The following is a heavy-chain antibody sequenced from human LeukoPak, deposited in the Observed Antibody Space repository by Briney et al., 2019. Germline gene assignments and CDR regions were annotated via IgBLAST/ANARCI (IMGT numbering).Heavy chain of an antibody. J-gene: IGHJ4*02. D-gene: IGHD5-12*01. V-gene: IGHV5-51*01. CDR2: IYPGDSDT. CDR1: GYSFTSYW. CDR3: ARQVRYSGYDFDY. Sequence: GESLKISCKGSGYSFTSYWIGWVRQMPGKGLEWMGIIYPGDSDTRYSPSFQGQVTISADKSISTAYLRWSSLKASDTAMYYCARQVRYSGYDFDYWGQGTLVTVSS.